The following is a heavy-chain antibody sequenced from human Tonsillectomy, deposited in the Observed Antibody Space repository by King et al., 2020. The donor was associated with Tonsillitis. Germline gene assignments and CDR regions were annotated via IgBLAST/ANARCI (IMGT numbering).Heavy chain of an antibody. Sequence: QLQESGPGLVKPSETLSLTCTVSGGSISSYYWSWIRQSPGTGLEWLGYIHYSGSTKYNPSLSSRVTISVDTSKNQFSLKLSSVTAADTAVYFCAGGYSSYWSFDYWGQGXLVTVSS. CDR2: IHYSGST. CDR3: AGGYSSYWSFDY. J-gene: IGHJ4*02. D-gene: IGHD2-15*01. V-gene: IGHV4-59*01. CDR1: GGSISSYY.